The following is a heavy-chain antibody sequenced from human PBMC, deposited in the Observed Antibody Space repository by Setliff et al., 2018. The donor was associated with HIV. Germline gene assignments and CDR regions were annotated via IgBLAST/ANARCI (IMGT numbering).Heavy chain of an antibody. Sequence: PSETLSLTCAVSGGSISTESFWAWLRQPPGKGLEWIGTVYHSGATYWQPSLRSRVTIPVDTSKNQFSLKLISVTAADTAVYYCARARVRPSPQYYFDYWGQGALVTVSS. CDR2: VYHSGAT. J-gene: IGHJ4*02. CDR1: GGSISTESF. V-gene: IGHV4-38-2*01. CDR3: ARARVRPSPQYYFDY.